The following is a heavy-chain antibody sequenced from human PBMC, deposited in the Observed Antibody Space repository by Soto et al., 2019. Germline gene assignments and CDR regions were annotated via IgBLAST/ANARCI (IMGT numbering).Heavy chain of an antibody. D-gene: IGHD3-10*01. CDR2: INPYTGNT. J-gene: IGHJ4*02. CDR1: GYTFSSYG. Sequence: QAHLVQSGAEVKKPGASVKVSCKASGYTFSSYGISWVRQAPRQGFEWMGWINPYTGNTNYAQKFQGRVTMTTDTSTSTAYMDLRSLTSGDTAVYYCARVWFGELSSDCWGQGTLVTVSS. CDR3: ARVWFGELSSDC. V-gene: IGHV1-18*01.